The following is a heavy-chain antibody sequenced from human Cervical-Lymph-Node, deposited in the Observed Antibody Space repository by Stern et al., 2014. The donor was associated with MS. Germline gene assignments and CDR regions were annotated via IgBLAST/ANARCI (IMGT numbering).Heavy chain of an antibody. V-gene: IGHV1-46*02. J-gene: IGHJ6*02. CDR2: IKPSGAT. D-gene: IGHD2-15*01. CDR3: AVRYCSGGRCYSVPDV. Sequence: QVQLVQSGSEVKKPGASVKVSCKASEYTHNNYLIHWVRQAPGKRPDWMGVIKPSGATNYAQKVQDRVTMTTDASTSTFYMELSRLRSEDTAVYYCAVRYCSGGRCYSVPDVWGQGTTVIVSS. CDR1: EYTHNNYL.